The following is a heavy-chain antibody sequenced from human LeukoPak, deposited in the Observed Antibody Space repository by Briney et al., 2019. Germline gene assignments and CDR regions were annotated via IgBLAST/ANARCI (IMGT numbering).Heavy chain of an antibody. CDR3: ARWYNPTGGFDY. CDR1: GYGFTSYY. J-gene: IGHJ4*02. Sequence: GASVKLSCKGSGYGFTSYYIHWVRQAPGQGLEWVGMINPSGGSTSYAQKFQGRVTMTRDTSTSTVYMELSSLRSEDTAVYYCARWYNPTGGFDYWGQGTLVTISS. D-gene: IGHD1-14*01. V-gene: IGHV1-46*01. CDR2: INPSGGST.